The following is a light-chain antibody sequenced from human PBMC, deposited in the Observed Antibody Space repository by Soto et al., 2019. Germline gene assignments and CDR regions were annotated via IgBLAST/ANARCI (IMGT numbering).Light chain of an antibody. V-gene: IGKV1-27*01. Sequence: DIQMTQSPSSLSASVGDRVTITCRASQGISNYLVWYQQKPGKIPTLLIYAASTLKSGVPSRFSGSRSGTDFTLTISSLQPEDVANYYCQKYDRDPWTFGQGTKVEIK. CDR3: QKYDRDPWT. J-gene: IGKJ1*01. CDR1: QGISNY. CDR2: AAS.